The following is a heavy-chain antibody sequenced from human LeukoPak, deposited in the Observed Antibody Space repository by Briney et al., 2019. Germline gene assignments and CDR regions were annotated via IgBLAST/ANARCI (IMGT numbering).Heavy chain of an antibody. V-gene: IGHV1-2*02. CDR2: INPNSGET. CDR1: GYTFTDYY. Sequence: ASVTVSFKASGYTFTDYYIHWVRQAPGQGREWMGWINPNSGETSYAQNFQGRVAMTRDRSISSAFMELSRLRSDDTALYYCARRSVEAHFDYWGQGTLVTVSS. D-gene: IGHD4-23*01. J-gene: IGHJ4*02. CDR3: ARRSVEAHFDY.